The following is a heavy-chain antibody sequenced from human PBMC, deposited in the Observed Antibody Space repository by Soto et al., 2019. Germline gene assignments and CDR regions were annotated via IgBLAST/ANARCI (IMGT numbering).Heavy chain of an antibody. V-gene: IGHV1-18*04. CDR3: ARTYNWNSEGFDH. Sequence: ASVKASCKASGYPFGTYAITWVRQAPGQGLEWVGWISTNSGNTYYAQNFQGRVTLTTDTSTTTAYMEFRSLTSDDTAIYYCARTYNWNSEGFDHWGHGILVTVTS. CDR2: ISTNSGNT. D-gene: IGHD1-7*01. CDR1: GYPFGTYA. J-gene: IGHJ4*01.